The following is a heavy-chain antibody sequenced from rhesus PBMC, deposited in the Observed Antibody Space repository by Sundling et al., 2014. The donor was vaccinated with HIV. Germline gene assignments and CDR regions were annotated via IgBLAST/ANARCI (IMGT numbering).Heavy chain of an antibody. J-gene: IGHJ4*01. CDR2: ISPASSYI. CDR3: TRHRLYYEDDYGYYYTDVLADY. V-gene: IGHV3-136*01. D-gene: IGHD3-9*01. Sequence: EVQLVESGGGLVQPGGSLRLSCAASGFTFSSYGMSWVRQAPGKGLEWVSSISPASSYIYYADSVKGRFTMSRDNAKNSLSLQMNSLRAEDTAVYYCTRHRLYYEDDYGYYYTDVLADYWGQGVLVTVSS. CDR1: GFTFSSYG.